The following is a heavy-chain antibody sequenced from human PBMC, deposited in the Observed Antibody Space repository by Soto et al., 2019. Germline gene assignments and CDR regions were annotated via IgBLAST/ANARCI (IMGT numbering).Heavy chain of an antibody. J-gene: IGHJ3*02. V-gene: IGHV5-51*03. CDR3: ANTRQLPQGDAFDI. CDR2: IYPGDSDT. Sequence: EVQLVQSGAEVKKPGESLKISCKGSGYSFTSYWIGWVRQMPGKGLEWMGIIYPGDSDTRYSPSFQGQVTISADKSISTAYLAWRSLQASGRAMYFCANTRQLPQGDAFDIWGHGTLVTVSS. CDR1: GYSFTSYW.